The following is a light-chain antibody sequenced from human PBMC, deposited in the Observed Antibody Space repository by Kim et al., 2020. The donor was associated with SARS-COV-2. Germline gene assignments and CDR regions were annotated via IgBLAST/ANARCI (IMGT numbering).Light chain of an antibody. CDR1: QSVSSN. CDR2: GAS. V-gene: IGKV3-15*01. Sequence: EIVMTQSPATLSVSPGERATLSCRASQSVSSNLAWYQQKPGQAPRLLIYGASTRATGIPARFSGSGSGTEFTLTISSLQSEDFAVYYCQQYNNWLTWTFGPGPKLAIK. J-gene: IGKJ1*01. CDR3: QQYNNWLTWT.